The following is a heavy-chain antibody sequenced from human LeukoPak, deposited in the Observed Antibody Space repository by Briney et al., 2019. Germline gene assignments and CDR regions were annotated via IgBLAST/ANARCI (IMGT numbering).Heavy chain of an antibody. D-gene: IGHD5-18*01. CDR2: ISSSSSYI. CDR3: ARESYVDTAMVPY. CDR1: GFTFSSYS. Sequence: PGGSLRLSCAASGFTFSSYSMNWVRQAPGKGLEWVSSISSSSSYIYYADSVKGRFTISRDNAKNSLYLQMNSLRAEDTAVYYCARESYVDTAMVPYWGQGTLVTVSS. J-gene: IGHJ4*02. V-gene: IGHV3-21*01.